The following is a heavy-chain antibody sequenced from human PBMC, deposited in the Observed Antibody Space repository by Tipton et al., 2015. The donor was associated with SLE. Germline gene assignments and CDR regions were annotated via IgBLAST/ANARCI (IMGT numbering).Heavy chain of an antibody. CDR3: ARVHYDSSGYYQHYAFDI. Sequence: QLVQSGPEVKKPGASVKVSCKASGYTFTGYYMHWVRQAPGQGLEWMGRINPNSGGTNYAQKFQGRVTMTRDTSISTAYMELSRLRSDDTAVYYCARVHYDSSGYYQHYAFDIWGQGTMITVSS. CDR2: INPNSGGT. J-gene: IGHJ3*02. D-gene: IGHD3-22*01. V-gene: IGHV1-2*06. CDR1: GYTFTGYY.